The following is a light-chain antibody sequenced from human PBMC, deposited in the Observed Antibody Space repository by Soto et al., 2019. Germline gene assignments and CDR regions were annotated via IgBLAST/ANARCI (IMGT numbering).Light chain of an antibody. J-gene: IGKJ1*01. V-gene: IGKV3-11*01. CDR3: QQRSSWPRT. Sequence: EIVLTQSPATLSLSPGERATLSCRASQSVNRYLAWYQQKPGQAPRLLMYDASNRATGIPARFGGSGSGTDFTLTISSLEPEDFAVYYCQQRSSWPRTFGQGTKVEIK. CDR1: QSVNRY. CDR2: DAS.